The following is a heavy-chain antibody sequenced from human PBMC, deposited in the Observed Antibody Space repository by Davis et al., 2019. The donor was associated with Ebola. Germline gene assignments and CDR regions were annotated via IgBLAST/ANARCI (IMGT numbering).Heavy chain of an antibody. CDR3: ASGEGITIFGVALDY. Sequence: KVSCKASGGTFSSYAISWVRQAPGQGLEWMGIIYPGDSDTRYSPSFQGQVTIPADKSISTAYLQWSSLKASDTAMYFCASGEGITIFGVALDYWGQGTLVTVSS. V-gene: IGHV5-51*01. J-gene: IGHJ4*02. D-gene: IGHD3-3*01. CDR1: GGTFSSYA. CDR2: IYPGDSDT.